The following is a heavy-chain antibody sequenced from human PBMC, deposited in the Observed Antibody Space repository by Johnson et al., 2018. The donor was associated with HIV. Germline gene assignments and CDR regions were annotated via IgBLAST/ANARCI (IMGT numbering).Heavy chain of an antibody. J-gene: IGHJ3*01. CDR1: GFNFNNYG. Sequence: QMQLVESGGGVVQPGGSLRLSCAASGFNFNNYGMHWVRQAPGKGLEWVAFIRYDGGNKYYADSIKGRFTISRDISKKTLYLQIDSLRPEDSGVYYCAKGEAQEGWIQLQSYAFDFWGQGTTVTVSS. CDR2: IRYDGGNK. D-gene: IGHD5-18*01. CDR3: AKGEAQEGWIQLQSYAFDF. V-gene: IGHV3-30*02.